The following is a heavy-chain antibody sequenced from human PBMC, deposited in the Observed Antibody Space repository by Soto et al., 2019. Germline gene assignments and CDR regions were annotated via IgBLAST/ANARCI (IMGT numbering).Heavy chain of an antibody. CDR1: GGSISSYY. CDR2: IYYSGST. V-gene: IGHV4-59*01. J-gene: IGHJ4*02. Sequence: SETLSLTCTVSGGSISSYYWSWIRQPPGKGLEWIGYIYYSGSTNYNPSLKSRVTISVYTSKNQFSLKLSSVTAADTAVYYCARYRWGYWFDYWGQGTLVTVSS. D-gene: IGHD3-22*01. CDR3: ARYRWGYWFDY.